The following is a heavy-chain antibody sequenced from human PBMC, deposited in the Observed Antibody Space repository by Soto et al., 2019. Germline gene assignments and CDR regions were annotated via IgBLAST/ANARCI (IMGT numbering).Heavy chain of an antibody. V-gene: IGHV1-69*06. J-gene: IGHJ6*02. Sequence: GALVKVSCKASGGTFSSYAISWVRQAPGQGLEWMGGIIPIFGTANYAQKFQGRVTITADKSTSTAYMELSSLRSEDTAVCYCAKVYDFWSGYWDVWGQGXTVTVYS. CDR1: GGTFSSYA. CDR2: IIPIFGTA. CDR3: AKVYDFWSGYWDV. D-gene: IGHD3-3*01.